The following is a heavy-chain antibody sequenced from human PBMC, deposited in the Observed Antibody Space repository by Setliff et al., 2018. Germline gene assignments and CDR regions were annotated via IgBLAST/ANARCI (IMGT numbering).Heavy chain of an antibody. CDR3: AREDGPNYYYYYMDI. Sequence: SETLSLTCSVSGGSISSSYWTWIRQPPGKGLEWIGYIYSSGSSNYNPSLKSRVTISVDTSKNQFSLKLSAVTAADTAVYFCAREDGPNYYYYYMDIWGKGTTVTAP. D-gene: IGHD2-8*01. V-gene: IGHV4-4*08. J-gene: IGHJ6*03. CDR1: GGSISSSY. CDR2: IYSSGSS.